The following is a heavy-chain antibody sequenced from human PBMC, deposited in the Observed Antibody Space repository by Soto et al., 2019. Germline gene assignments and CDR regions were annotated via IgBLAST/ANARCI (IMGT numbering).Heavy chain of an antibody. CDR1: GGTFSSYA. V-gene: IGHV1-69*13. CDR2: IIPIFGTA. CDR3: ARGSPNYGSAPAYGMDV. D-gene: IGHD3-10*01. Sequence: SVKVSCKASGGTFSSYAISWVRQAPGQGLEWMGGIIPIFGTANYAQKFQGRVTITADESTSTAYMELSSLRSEDTAVYYCARGSPNYGSAPAYGMDVWGQGTTVTVSS. J-gene: IGHJ6*02.